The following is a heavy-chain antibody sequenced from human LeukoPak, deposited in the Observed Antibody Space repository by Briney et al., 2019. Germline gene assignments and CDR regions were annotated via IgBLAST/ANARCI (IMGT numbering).Heavy chain of an antibody. CDR2: IKQDGSEK. CDR3: ARDRIDYYDSSGYYSYYYYYYMDV. V-gene: IGHV3-7*01. D-gene: IGHD3-22*01. CDR1: GFTFSSYW. Sequence: GGSLRLSCAASGFTFSSYWMSWVRQAPGKGLEWVANIKQDGSEKYYVDSVKGRFTISRDNAKNSLYLQMNSLRAEDTAVYYCARDRIDYYDSSGYYSYYYYYYMDVWGKGTTVTISS. J-gene: IGHJ6*03.